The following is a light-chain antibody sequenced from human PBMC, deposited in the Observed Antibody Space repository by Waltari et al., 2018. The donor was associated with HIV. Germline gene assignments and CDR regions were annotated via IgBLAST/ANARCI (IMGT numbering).Light chain of an antibody. CDR1: QSISSN. CDR3: QQYNDWLSWT. CDR2: DAS. Sequence: EIVMTQSPATLSVSQGQRATVPCWASQSISSNLAWYQQRPGQAPRLLVYDASTRVAGIPARFSASGFATEFTLTISSLQSEDFAVYYCQQYNDWLSWTFGQGTKVEMK. J-gene: IGKJ1*01. V-gene: IGKV3-15*01.